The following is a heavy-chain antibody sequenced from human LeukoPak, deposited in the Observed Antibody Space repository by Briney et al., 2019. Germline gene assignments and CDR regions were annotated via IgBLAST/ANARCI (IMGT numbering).Heavy chain of an antibody. V-gene: IGHV3-23*01. J-gene: IGHJ6*02. CDR1: GFTFSSYA. CDR3: AKDSPYGSSGQSDYYYYYGMDV. CDR2: ISGSGGST. Sequence: PGGSLRLSCAASGFTFSSYAMSWVRQAPGKGLEWVSAISGSGGSTYYADSVKGRFTISRDNSKNTLYLQMNSLRAEDTAVYYCAKDSPYGSSGQSDYYYYYGMDVWGQGTTVTVSS. D-gene: IGHD3-22*01.